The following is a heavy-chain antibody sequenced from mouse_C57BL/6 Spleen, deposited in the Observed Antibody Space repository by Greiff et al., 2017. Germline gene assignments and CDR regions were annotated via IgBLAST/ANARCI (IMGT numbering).Heavy chain of an antibody. D-gene: IGHD3-3*01. V-gene: IGHV1-69*01. CDR2: IDPSDSYT. Sequence: VQLQQSGAELVMPGASVKLSCKASGYTFTSYWMHWVKQRPGQGLEWIGEIDPSDSYTNYNQKLKGQSTLTVDKSSSTAYMQLSSLTSEASAVYYCARKGLDYYALDYWGQGTSVTVSS. J-gene: IGHJ4*01. CDR1: GYTFTSYW. CDR3: ARKGLDYYALDY.